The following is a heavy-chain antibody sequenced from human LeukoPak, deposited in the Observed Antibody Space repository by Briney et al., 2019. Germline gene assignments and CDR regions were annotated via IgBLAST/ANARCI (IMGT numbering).Heavy chain of an antibody. D-gene: IGHD3-22*01. CDR2: IYYSGST. J-gene: IGHJ5*02. CDR3: ARGGYYYDSSGRKNWFDP. CDR1: GGSISSYY. Sequence: PSETLSLTCTVSGGSISSYYWSWIRQPPGKGLEWIGYIYYSGSTNYNPSLKSRVTISVDTSKNQFSLKLSSVTAADTAVYYCARGGYYYDSSGRKNWFDPWGQGTLVTVSS. V-gene: IGHV4-59*01.